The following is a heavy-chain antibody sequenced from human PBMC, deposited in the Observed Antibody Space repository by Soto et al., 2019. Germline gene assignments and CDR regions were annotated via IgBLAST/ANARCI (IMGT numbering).Heavy chain of an antibody. CDR2: IWYDGSNK. Sequence: GSLRLSCAASGFTFSSYGMHWVRQAPGKGLEWVAVIWYDGSNKYYADSVKGRFTISRDNSKNTLYLQMNSLRAEDTAVYYCARGGGYDYYYGMDVWGQGTTVTVSS. CDR1: GFTFSSYG. J-gene: IGHJ6*02. CDR3: ARGGGYDYYYGMDV. D-gene: IGHD2-15*01. V-gene: IGHV3-33*01.